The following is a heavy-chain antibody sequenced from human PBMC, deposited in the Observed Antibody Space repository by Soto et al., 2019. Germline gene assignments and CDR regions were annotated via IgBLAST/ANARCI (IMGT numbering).Heavy chain of an antibody. J-gene: IGHJ4*02. D-gene: IGHD5-12*01. CDR2: ITQSGHAT. CDR1: GFKFSDYY. V-gene: IGHV3-11*04. CDR3: ARAIRGYGTYGGY. Sequence: QVQLVESGGDLVKPGGSLRLSCAASGFKFSDYYMSWIRQTPGKGLEWVSYITQSGHATEYADSVRGRFTISRDNNKNSLYLQMNSLRVEDTGVYYCARAIRGYGTYGGYLGQGTLVTVSS.